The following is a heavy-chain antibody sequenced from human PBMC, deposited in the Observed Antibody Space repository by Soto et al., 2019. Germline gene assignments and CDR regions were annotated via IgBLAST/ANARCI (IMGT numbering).Heavy chain of an antibody. CDR3: ARDKVVRGGYYYYYYMDV. Sequence: QVQLQESGPGLVKPSETLSLTCTVSGGSISSYYWSWIRQPPGKGLEWIGYIYYSGSTNYNPSLKRRVTISVDTSKNQFSLKLSSVTAADTAVYYCARDKVVRGGYYYYYYMDVWGKGTTVTVSS. CDR1: GGSISSYY. D-gene: IGHD3-10*01. V-gene: IGHV4-59*01. CDR2: IYYSGST. J-gene: IGHJ6*03.